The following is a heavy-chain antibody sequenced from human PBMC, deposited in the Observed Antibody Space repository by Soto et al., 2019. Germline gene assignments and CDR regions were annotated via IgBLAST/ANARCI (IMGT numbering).Heavy chain of an antibody. J-gene: IGHJ4*02. CDR1: GFTFSSYA. Sequence: QVQLVESGGGVVQPGRSLRLSCAASGFTFSSYAMHWVRQAPGKGLEWVAVISYDGSNKYYADSVKGRFTISRDNSKNTLYLQMNSLRAEDTAVYYCARDRSSGYPRGEGYFDYWGQGTLVTVSS. V-gene: IGHV3-30-3*01. CDR2: ISYDGSNK. CDR3: ARDRSSGYPRGEGYFDY. D-gene: IGHD3-22*01.